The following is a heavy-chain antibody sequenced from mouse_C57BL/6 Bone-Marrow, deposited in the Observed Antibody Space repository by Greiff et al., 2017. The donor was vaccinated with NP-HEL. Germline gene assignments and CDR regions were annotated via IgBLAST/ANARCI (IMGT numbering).Heavy chain of an antibody. J-gene: IGHJ3*01. CDR1: GYSITSGYY. Sequence: EVKLEESGPGLVKPSQSLSLTCSVTGYSITSGYYWNWIRQFPGNKLEWMGYISYDGSNNYNPSLKNRISITRDTSKNQFFLKLNSVTTEDTATYYCARAAQARAWFAYWGQGTLVTVSA. CDR3: ARAAQARAWFAY. D-gene: IGHD3-2*02. CDR2: ISYDGSN. V-gene: IGHV3-6*01.